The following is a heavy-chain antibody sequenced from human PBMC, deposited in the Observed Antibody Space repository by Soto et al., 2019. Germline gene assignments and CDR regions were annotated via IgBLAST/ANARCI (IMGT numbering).Heavy chain of an antibody. CDR3: AREAPYCTSATSPKFYDMDV. D-gene: IGHD2-2*01. Sequence: SVKVSCKASGGTFGSYAITWVRRAPGQGLEWLGGIIPILNSPAYAQKFQARVVITADEVTNTAYMELNSLRFDDTAVYYCAREAPYCTSATSPKFYDMDVWGQGTTVTVSS. J-gene: IGHJ6*02. CDR2: IIPILNSP. V-gene: IGHV1-69*13. CDR1: GGTFGSYA.